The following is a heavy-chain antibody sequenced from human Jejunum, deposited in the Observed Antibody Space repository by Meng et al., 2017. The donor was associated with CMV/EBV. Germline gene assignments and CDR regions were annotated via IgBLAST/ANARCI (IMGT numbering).Heavy chain of an antibody. CDR2: IIAIFKTP. CDR3: ARGFLNGYQPFDY. V-gene: IGHV1-69*12. J-gene: IGHJ4*02. Sequence: QGPLSQCGAGVKEPWSSMKVSCKSSGGSVNNYAFNWVRQAPGQGLEWMGGIIAIFKTPNYAQKFQGRLTITADESAGTSYMELTSLTSEDTAVYYCARGFLNGYQPFDYWGQGTLVTVSS. D-gene: IGHD5-24*01. CDR1: GGSVNNYA.